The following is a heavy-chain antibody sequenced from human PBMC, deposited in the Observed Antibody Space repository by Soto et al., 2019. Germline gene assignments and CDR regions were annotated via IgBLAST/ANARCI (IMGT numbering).Heavy chain of an antibody. CDR1: GYTFTSYG. J-gene: IGHJ3*02. CDR3: AKIVVVVAATPSAFDI. Sequence: QVQLVQSGAEVKKPGASVKVSCKASGYTFTSYGISWVRQAPGQGLEWMGWISAYNGNTNYAQKLQGRVTMTTDTSTSTAYMGLGSLRSDDTAVDYCAKIVVVVAATPSAFDIWGQGTMVTVSS. D-gene: IGHD2-15*01. CDR2: ISAYNGNT. V-gene: IGHV1-18*01.